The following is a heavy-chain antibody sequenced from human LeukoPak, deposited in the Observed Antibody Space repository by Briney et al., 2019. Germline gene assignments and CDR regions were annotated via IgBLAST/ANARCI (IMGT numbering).Heavy chain of an antibody. J-gene: IGHJ4*02. CDR2: IRSKAYAVTT. D-gene: IGHD4-11*01. CDR1: GFTFGDYE. V-gene: IGHV3-49*04. Sequence: GGSLRLSCTPSGFTFGDYEMSWVRQAPGKGLEWVGFIRSKAYAVTTFYVASVKGRFTISRDDSKSIAYLQMNSLKTEDTAVYYCTREERFSNHVIYWGQGTLVTVSS. CDR3: TREERFSNHVIY.